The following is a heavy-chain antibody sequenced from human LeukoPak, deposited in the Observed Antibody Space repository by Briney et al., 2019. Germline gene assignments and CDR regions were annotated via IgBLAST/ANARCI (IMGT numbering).Heavy chain of an antibody. J-gene: IGHJ4*02. D-gene: IGHD6-19*01. Sequence: GSPRLSCAASGFTFSSYAMSWVCQAPGKGLEWVSAISGSGGSTYYADSVKGRFTISRDNSKNKLYLQMNSLRAEDTAVYYCAKEGQSRGWLDYCGQGTMVADSS. V-gene: IGHV3-23*01. CDR1: GFTFSSYA. CDR2: ISGSGGST. CDR3: AKEGQSRGWLDY.